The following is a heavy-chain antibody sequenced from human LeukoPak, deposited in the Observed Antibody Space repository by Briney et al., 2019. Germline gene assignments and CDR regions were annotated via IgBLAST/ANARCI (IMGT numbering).Heavy chain of an antibody. CDR1: GGSISSGGYY. Sequence: SQTLSLTCTVSGGSISSGGYYWSWIRQHPGKGLEWIGYIYYSGSTYYNPSLKSRVTISVDTSKNQFSLKLSSVTAADTAVYYCARDRYQLLTVHYGMDVWGQGTTVTVSS. D-gene: IGHD2-2*01. CDR3: ARDRYQLLTVHYGMDV. J-gene: IGHJ6*02. CDR2: IYYSGST. V-gene: IGHV4-31*03.